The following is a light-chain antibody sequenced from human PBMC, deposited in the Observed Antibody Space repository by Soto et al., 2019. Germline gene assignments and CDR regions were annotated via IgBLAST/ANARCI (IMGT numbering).Light chain of an antibody. V-gene: IGKV3-20*01. J-gene: IGKJ2*01. CDR3: QKYGRSPPFT. CDR2: GAS. CDR1: QSVSSTL. Sequence: EIVLTQSPGTLSLSPGERATLSCRASQSVSSTLIAWYQQNPGRAPSLLIYGASSRATGIPDRFGGSGAGTAFTLTISRLEPDDFAVYFCQKYGRSPPFTFGQGTKVEIK.